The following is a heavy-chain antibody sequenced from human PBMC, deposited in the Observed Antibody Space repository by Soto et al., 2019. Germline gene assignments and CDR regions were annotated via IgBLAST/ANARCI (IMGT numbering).Heavy chain of an antibody. D-gene: IGHD1-1*01. Sequence: QVQLVQSGPEVKKPGASVKVSCKASGYTFTTYGISWVRQAPGQGLEWMGWISAYNGKTKYAQNFKGKVTITTDTTTSTAYRELRSLRSDDTAVFYGARADHGVPYYAMDVWAQGTTVTVSS. J-gene: IGHJ6*02. CDR3: ARADHGVPYYAMDV. CDR1: GYTFTTYG. V-gene: IGHV1-18*04. CDR2: ISAYNGKT.